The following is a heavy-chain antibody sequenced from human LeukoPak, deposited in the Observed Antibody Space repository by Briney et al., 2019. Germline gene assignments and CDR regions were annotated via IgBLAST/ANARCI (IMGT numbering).Heavy chain of an antibody. CDR3: ARAPSEIGGYYPEYFRH. CDR1: GFTFSSYW. Sequence: GGSLRLSCAASGFTFSSYWMRWVRQAPGKGLVWVSRIKSDGSTNYADSAKGRFTISRDNAKNTLSLQMNSLRAEDTGVYYCARAPSEIGGYYPEYFRHWGQGTLVTVSS. CDR2: IKSDGST. D-gene: IGHD3-22*01. J-gene: IGHJ1*01. V-gene: IGHV3-74*01.